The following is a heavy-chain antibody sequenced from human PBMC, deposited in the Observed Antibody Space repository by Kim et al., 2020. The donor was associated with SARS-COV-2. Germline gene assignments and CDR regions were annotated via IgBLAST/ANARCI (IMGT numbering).Heavy chain of an antibody. Sequence: GGSLRLSCAASGFTFDDYAMHWVRQAPGKGLEWVSGISWNSGSIGYADSVKGRFTISRDNAKNSLYLQMNSLRAEDTALYYCAKEHLRDYYDSSGPFDYWGQGTLVTVSS. D-gene: IGHD3-22*01. V-gene: IGHV3-9*01. CDR3: AKEHLRDYYDSSGPFDY. J-gene: IGHJ4*02. CDR1: GFTFDDYA. CDR2: ISWNSGSI.